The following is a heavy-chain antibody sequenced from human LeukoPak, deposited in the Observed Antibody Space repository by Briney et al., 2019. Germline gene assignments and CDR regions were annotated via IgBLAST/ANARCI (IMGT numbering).Heavy chain of an antibody. Sequence: SETLSLTCTVSGGSISSSSYYWGWIRQPPGKGRERIGSIYYSGSTYYNPSLKSRVTISVDTSKNQFSLKLSSVTAADTAVYYCARVVTMVRGVIGSWFDPWGKGTLVTVSS. V-gene: IGHV4-39*01. D-gene: IGHD3-10*01. J-gene: IGHJ5*02. CDR1: GGSISSSSYY. CDR2: IYYSGST. CDR3: ARVVTMVRGVIGSWFDP.